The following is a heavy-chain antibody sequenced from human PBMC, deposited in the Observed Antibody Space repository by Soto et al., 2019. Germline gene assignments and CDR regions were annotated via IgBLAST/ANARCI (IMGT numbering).Heavy chain of an antibody. CDR1: GFTVSSNY. V-gene: IGHV3-66*01. CDR3: ASESYSGSYPFDY. CDR2: IYSGGST. J-gene: IGHJ4*02. D-gene: IGHD1-26*01. Sequence: EVQLVESGGGLVQPGGSLRLSCAASGFTVSSNYMSWVRQAPGKGLEWVSVIYSGGSTNSADSVKGRFTISRDNSKNTLYLQMNSLRVEDTAVYYCASESYSGSYPFDYWGQGTLVTVSS.